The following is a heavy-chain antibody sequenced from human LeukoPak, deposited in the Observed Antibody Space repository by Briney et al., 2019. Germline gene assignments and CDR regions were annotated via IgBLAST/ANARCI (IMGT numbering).Heavy chain of an antibody. Sequence: ASVKVSFKASGGTFSSYAISWVRQAPGQGLEWMGRIIPILGIANYEQKFQGRVTITADKSTSTAYMELSSLRSEDTAVYYCARGHSSSWAYYFDYWGQGTLVTVSS. D-gene: IGHD6-13*01. J-gene: IGHJ4*02. CDR2: IIPILGIA. CDR3: ARGHSSSWAYYFDY. CDR1: GGTFSSYA. V-gene: IGHV1-69*04.